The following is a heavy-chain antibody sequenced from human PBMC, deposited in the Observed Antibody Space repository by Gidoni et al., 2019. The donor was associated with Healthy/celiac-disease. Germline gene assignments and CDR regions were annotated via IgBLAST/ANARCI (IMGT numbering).Heavy chain of an antibody. J-gene: IGHJ4*02. CDR1: GFTFSSYA. V-gene: IGHV3-23*01. CDR2: ISGSGGST. Sequence: EVQLLESGGGLVQPGGSLRLSCAASGFTFSSYAMSWVRQAPGKGLEWVTAISGSGGSTYYADSVKGRFTISRDNSKNTLYLQMNSLRAEDTAVYYCAKDRLQLGYFDYWGQGTLVTVSS. D-gene: IGHD6-13*01. CDR3: AKDRLQLGYFDY.